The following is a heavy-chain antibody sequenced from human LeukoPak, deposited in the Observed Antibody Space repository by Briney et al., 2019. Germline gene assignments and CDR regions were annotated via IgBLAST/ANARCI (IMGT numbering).Heavy chain of an antibody. CDR3: ARGNGSLDY. J-gene: IGHJ4*02. V-gene: IGHV1-46*01. CDR1: GYTFTSYY. Sequence: ASVKVSCKASGYTFTSYYLHWVRQAPGQGLEWMGIINPSGGNTNYAQKFQGRVTMTGDTSTSTVYMELSSLRSEDTAVYYCARGNGSLDYWGQGTLVTVSS. CDR2: INPSGGNT. D-gene: IGHD3-10*01.